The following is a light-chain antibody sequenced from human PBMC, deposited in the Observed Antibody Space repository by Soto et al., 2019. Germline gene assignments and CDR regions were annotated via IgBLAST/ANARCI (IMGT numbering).Light chain of an antibody. Sequence: DIVLTQSPGTLSLSPGERATLSCRASQSVSSSYLAWYQQKPGQAPRLLIYGASSRATGIPDRFSGSGSGTDFTLTISRLEPEDFAVYYCQQYGSSPCTFGQGTKVEIK. CDR1: QSVSSSY. V-gene: IGKV3-20*01. CDR2: GAS. J-gene: IGKJ1*01. CDR3: QQYGSSPCT.